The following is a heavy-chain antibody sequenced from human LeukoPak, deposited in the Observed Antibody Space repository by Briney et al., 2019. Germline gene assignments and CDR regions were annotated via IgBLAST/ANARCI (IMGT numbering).Heavy chain of an antibody. CDR3: ARDFLNAIDI. V-gene: IGHV3-21*01. J-gene: IGHJ3*02. Sequence: PGGSLRLSRAASGFTFSSSTMNWARQSPAKGLHWVSSISSSSTYIYYADSVKGRFIISRDNAKNSLYLQMNSLRAEDTAVFYCARDFLNAIDIWGQGTMVTVSS. D-gene: IGHD2/OR15-2a*01. CDR1: GFTFSSST. CDR2: ISSSSTYI.